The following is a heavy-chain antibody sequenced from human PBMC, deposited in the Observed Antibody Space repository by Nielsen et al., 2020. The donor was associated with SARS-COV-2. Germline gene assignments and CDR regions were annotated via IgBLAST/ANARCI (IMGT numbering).Heavy chain of an antibody. Sequence: GESLKISCTAFGFTFNTYAMAWVRQAPGKGLEWVSTLSAGGRIYFADSVKGRFTISRDNSENTLFLQMNRLSADDTAIYYCAKDGTRYNSGWAPRGGYFDNWGQGTLVTVSS. CDR1: GFTFNTYA. CDR3: AKDGTRYNSGWAPRGGYFDN. CDR2: LSAGGRI. D-gene: IGHD6-19*01. V-gene: IGHV3-23*01. J-gene: IGHJ4*02.